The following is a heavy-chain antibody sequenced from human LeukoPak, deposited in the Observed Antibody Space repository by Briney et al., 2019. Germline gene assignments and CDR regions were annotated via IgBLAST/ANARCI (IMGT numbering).Heavy chain of an antibody. CDR2: INPSGGST. Sequence: ASVKVSCKASGYTFTSYYMHWVRQAPGQGLEWMGIINPSGGSTSYAQKFQGRVTMTRDMSTSTVSMELSSLRSEDTAVYYCAREYCSSTSCYTGTHMDVWGKGTTVTVSS. J-gene: IGHJ6*03. CDR3: AREYCSSTSCYTGTHMDV. D-gene: IGHD2-2*02. V-gene: IGHV1-46*01. CDR1: GYTFTSYY.